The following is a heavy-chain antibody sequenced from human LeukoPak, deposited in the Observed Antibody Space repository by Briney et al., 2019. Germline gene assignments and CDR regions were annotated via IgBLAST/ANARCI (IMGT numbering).Heavy chain of an antibody. CDR1: GFTFSSYG. J-gene: IGHJ4*02. Sequence: PGGSLRLSCAASGFTFSSYGMHWVRQAPGKGLEWVAVISYDGSNKYYADSVKGRFTISRDNSKNTLYLQMNSLRAEDTAVYYCAKGEDFSSGYPDYWGQGTLVTVSS. V-gene: IGHV3-30*18. D-gene: IGHD3-22*01. CDR3: AKGEDFSSGYPDY. CDR2: ISYDGSNK.